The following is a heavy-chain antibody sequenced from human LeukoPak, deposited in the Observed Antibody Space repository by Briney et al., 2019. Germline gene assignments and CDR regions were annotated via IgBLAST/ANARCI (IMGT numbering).Heavy chain of an antibody. V-gene: IGHV3-30*04. J-gene: IGHJ4*02. CDR3: ARDYASGSYPRIYFDY. CDR2: ISYDATNK. D-gene: IGHD3-10*01. Sequence: PGGSLRLSCAASGFTFSSYAMHWVRQAPDQGLEWVAVISYDATNKYYADSVKGRFTISRDNSKNTLFLQMNSLRAEDTAVYYCARDYASGSYPRIYFDYGGQGTLVTVSS. CDR1: GFTFSSYA.